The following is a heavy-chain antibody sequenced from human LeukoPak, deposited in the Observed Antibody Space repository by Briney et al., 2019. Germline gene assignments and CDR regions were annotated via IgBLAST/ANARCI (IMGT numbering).Heavy chain of an antibody. CDR3: AKDGYYDSSGVLDY. CDR1: GFTFYDFA. V-gene: IGHV3-9*01. J-gene: IGHJ4*02. Sequence: GGALRLSCAASGFTFYDFAMHWGRQAPGEGLEWGSGISWNSGTIDYADSVKGRFTISRDNAKNSLYLQMNSLRAEDTALYYCAKDGYYDSSGVLDYWGQGTLVTVSS. D-gene: IGHD3-22*01. CDR2: ISWNSGTI.